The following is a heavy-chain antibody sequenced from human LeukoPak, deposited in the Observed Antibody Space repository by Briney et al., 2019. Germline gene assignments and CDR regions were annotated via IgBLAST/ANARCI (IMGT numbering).Heavy chain of an antibody. Sequence: SETLSLTCTASGGSISNSYWSWIRQPAGKGLEWIGRIYSTGNTKYTPSLKSRVTMSVDTSRNQFSLKLSSVTAADTAVYYCARDTRQPGAFDIWGQGTMVTVSS. CDR2: IYSTGNT. J-gene: IGHJ3*02. CDR3: ARDTRQPGAFDI. D-gene: IGHD6-25*01. CDR1: GGSISNSY. V-gene: IGHV4-4*07.